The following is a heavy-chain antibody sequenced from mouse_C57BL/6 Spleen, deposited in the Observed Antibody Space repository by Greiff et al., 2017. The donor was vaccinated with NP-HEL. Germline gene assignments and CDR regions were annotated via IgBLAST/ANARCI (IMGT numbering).Heavy chain of an antibody. CDR3: ARSRYGNYTFAY. CDR2: IHPNSGST. V-gene: IGHV1-64*01. D-gene: IGHD2-10*02. J-gene: IGHJ3*01. Sequence: QVQLQQSGAELVKPGASVKLSCKASGYTFTSYWMHWVKQRPGQGLEWIGMIHPNSGSTNYNEKFKSKATLTVDKPSSTAYMQLSSLTSEDSAVYYCARSRYGNYTFAYWGQGTLVTVSA. CDR1: GYTFTSYW.